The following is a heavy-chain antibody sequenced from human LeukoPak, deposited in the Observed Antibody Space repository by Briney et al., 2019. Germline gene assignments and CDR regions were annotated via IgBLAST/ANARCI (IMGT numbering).Heavy chain of an antibody. CDR3: ARGGTYYPCIDY. J-gene: IGHJ4*01. CDR1: GYSFSTTY. Sequence: ASVNVSCKASGYSFSTTYINWVRQAPGQGLEWMGRISAYNGGTAYAQKFQGRVTMTTDSSTTTAYMDLASLRSDDTAVYYCARGGTYYPCIDYWGQGTLVTVSS. CDR2: ISAYNGGT. V-gene: IGHV1-18*01. D-gene: IGHD1-26*01.